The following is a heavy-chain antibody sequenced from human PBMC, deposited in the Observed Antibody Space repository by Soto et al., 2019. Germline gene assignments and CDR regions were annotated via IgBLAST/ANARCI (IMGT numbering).Heavy chain of an antibody. D-gene: IGHD3-22*01. CDR1: GGSISSGGYS. CDR3: ASFYHSSGAFDY. Sequence: PSETLSLTCAVSGGSISSGGYSWSWIRQPPGKGLEWIGYIYHSGSTYYNPSLKSRVTISVDRSKNQFSLKLSSVTAADTAVYYCASFYHSSGAFDYWGPGTLVTVSS. CDR2: IYHSGST. J-gene: IGHJ4*02. V-gene: IGHV4-30-2*01.